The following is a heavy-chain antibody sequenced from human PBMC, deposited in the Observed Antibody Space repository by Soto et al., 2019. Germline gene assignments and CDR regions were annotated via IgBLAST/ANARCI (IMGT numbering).Heavy chain of an antibody. J-gene: IGHJ4*02. V-gene: IGHV4-4*02. D-gene: IGHD3-3*01. CDR1: SASISDNNW. Sequence: QVQLQESGPGLVKPSETLSLTCAVSSASISDNNWWSWVRQSPQKGLEWIGEIHPGGTTNYNPSRKSRGTISMDRSQNQIFMQLNSVTAADSAIYYCARHRGVPGTRGFDYRGQGTLVTVSS. CDR3: ARHRGVPGTRGFDY. CDR2: IHPGGTT.